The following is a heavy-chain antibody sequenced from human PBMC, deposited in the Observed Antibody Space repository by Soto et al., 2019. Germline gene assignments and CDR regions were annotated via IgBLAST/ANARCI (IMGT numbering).Heavy chain of an antibody. CDR1: GYSLSSGFY. CDR3: ARACYGDYAAYYYGMDV. J-gene: IGHJ6*02. CDR2: VYHSGST. V-gene: IGHV4-38-2*01. Sequence: ILSLTCAVSGYSLSSGFYWGWIRQAPGKGLEWIGNVYHSGSTYYNPYNPSLKSRVTISVDTSKNQFSLRLRSVTAADTAVYYCARACYGDYAAYYYGMDVWGQGTTVTVSS. D-gene: IGHD4-17*01.